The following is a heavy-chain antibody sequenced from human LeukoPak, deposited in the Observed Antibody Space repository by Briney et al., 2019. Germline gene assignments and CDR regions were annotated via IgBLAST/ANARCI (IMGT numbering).Heavy chain of an antibody. CDR3: AHRRGSSSTKSAYFDY. CDR1: GFSLSTSGVG. CDR2: IYWNDDK. J-gene: IGHJ4*02. D-gene: IGHD6-6*01. Sequence: SGPTLVKPTQTLTLTCTFSGFSLSTSGVGVGWIRQPPGKALEWLALIYWNDDKRYSPSLKSRLTITKDTSKNQVVLTMTNMDPVDTATYYCAHRRGSSSTKSAYFDYWGQGTLVTVSS. V-gene: IGHV2-5*01.